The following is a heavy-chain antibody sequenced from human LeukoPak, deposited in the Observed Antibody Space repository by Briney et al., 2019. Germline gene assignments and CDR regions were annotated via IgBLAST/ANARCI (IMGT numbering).Heavy chain of an antibody. J-gene: IGHJ6*03. CDR2: IKQDGSEK. D-gene: IGHD5-12*01. CDR3: ARDGATFSGYDWYYYMDV. V-gene: IGHV3-7*01. CDR1: GFTFSSYW. Sequence: AGGSLRLSCAASGFTFSSYWMSWVRQAPGKGLEWVANIKQDGSEKYYVDSVKGRFTISRDNAKNSMYLQMNSLRAEDTAVYYCARDGATFSGYDWYYYMDVWGKGTTVTVSS.